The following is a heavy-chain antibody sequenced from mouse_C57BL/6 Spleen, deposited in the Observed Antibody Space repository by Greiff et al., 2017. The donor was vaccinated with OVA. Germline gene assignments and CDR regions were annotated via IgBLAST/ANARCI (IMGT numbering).Heavy chain of an antibody. CDR2: IHPNSGST. Sequence: VQLQQPGAELVKPGASVKLSCKASGYTFTGYWMHWVKPRPGQGLEWIGMIHPNSGSTNFNEKFKTKATLTVDKSSSTAYMQLSSLTSEDSAVYYCTRDGNYDYFDYWGQGTTLTVSS. CDR3: TRDGNYDYFDY. D-gene: IGHD2-1*01. J-gene: IGHJ2*01. V-gene: IGHV1-64*01. CDR1: GYTFTGYW.